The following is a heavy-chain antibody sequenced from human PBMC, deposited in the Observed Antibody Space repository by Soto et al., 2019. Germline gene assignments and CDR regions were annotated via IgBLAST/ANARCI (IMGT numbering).Heavy chain of an antibody. CDR1: GYTFTSYA. J-gene: IGHJ5*02. CDR3: ASGGGWYVWFDP. D-gene: IGHD6-19*01. V-gene: IGHV1-3*05. CDR2: INAGNGNT. Sequence: QVQLVQSGAEEKKPGASVKVSCKASGYTFTSYAMHWVRQAPGQRLEWMGWINAGNGNTKYSQKFQGRVTITRDTSASTAYMERSSLRSEDTAVYYCASGGGWYVWFDPWGQGTLVTVSS.